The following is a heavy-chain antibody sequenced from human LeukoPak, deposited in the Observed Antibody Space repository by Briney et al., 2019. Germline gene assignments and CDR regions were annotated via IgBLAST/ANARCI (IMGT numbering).Heavy chain of an antibody. CDR2: ISYGGSNK. Sequence: GGSLRLSCAASGFTFSNYGMHWVRQAPGKGLEWVAIISYGGSNKYYADSVKGRFTISRDHSKNTLYLQMNSLRTEDTALYYCVKDKDGSGSYYFDYWGQGTLVTVSS. CDR3: VKDKDGSGSYYFDY. D-gene: IGHD3-10*01. J-gene: IGHJ4*02. V-gene: IGHV3-30*18. CDR1: GFTFSNYG.